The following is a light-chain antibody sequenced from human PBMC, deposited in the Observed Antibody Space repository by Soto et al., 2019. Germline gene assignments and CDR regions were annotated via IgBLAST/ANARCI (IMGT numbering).Light chain of an antibody. J-gene: IGKJ4*01. V-gene: IGKV1-39*01. CDR1: QSISKY. CDR3: QQSHSKPLT. CDR2: AAS. Sequence: DIQRTQSPSSLSASVGDRVTITCRASQSISKYVNWYQHKPGKAPTVLIHAASSLQSGVPSRFSGSGSGTDFFLTISSLQPEDFAVYYCQQSHSKPLTFGGGTKVDI.